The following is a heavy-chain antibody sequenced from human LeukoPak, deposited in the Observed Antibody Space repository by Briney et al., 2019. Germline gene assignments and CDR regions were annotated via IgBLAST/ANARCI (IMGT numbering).Heavy chain of an antibody. J-gene: IGHJ5*02. CDR3: ARESLGSTSSPFDP. CDR2: IIPIFGTA. CDR1: GYTFTSYG. D-gene: IGHD2-2*01. V-gene: IGHV1-69*13. Sequence: VASVKVSCKASGYTFTSYGTSWVRQAPGQGREWMGGIIPIFGTANYAQKFQGRVTITADESTSTAYMELSSLRSEDTAGYYCARESLGSTSSPFDPWGQGTLVTVSS.